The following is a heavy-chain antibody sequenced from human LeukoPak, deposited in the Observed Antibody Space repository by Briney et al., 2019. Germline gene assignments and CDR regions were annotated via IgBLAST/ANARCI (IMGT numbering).Heavy chain of an antibody. CDR1: GFTFSSYG. CDR3: ARQRVGRSTTFDY. J-gene: IGHJ4*02. V-gene: IGHV3-33*01. D-gene: IGHD2/OR15-2a*01. CDR2: IWYDGSNK. Sequence: PGGSLRLSCAASGFTFSSYGMHWVRQAPGKGLEWVAVIWYDGSNKYYADSVKGRFTISRDNSKNTLYLQMNSLRAEDTAVYYCARQRVGRSTTFDYWGQGTLVTVSS.